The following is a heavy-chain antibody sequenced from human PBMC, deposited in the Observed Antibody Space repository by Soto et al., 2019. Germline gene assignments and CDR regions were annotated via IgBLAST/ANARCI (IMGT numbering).Heavy chain of an antibody. Sequence: SETRSLTCAVSGGSISSSNWWSWVRQPPGKGLEWIGEIYHSGSTNYNPSLKSRVTISVDKSKNQFSLKLSSVTAADTAVYYCARVSGSYYYGMDVWGQGTTVTVSS. CDR2: IYHSGST. J-gene: IGHJ6*02. D-gene: IGHD1-26*01. CDR3: ARVSGSYYYGMDV. CDR1: GGSISSSNW. V-gene: IGHV4-4*02.